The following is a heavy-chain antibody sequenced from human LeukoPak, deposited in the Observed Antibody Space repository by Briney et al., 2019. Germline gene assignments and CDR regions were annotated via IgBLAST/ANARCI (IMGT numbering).Heavy chain of an antibody. V-gene: IGHV1-2*02. CDR2: ISPKSGGT. CDR3: ARIGGSAITF. CDR1: GYTFTDCY. J-gene: IGHJ4*02. D-gene: IGHD3-16*01. Sequence: ASVKVSCKASGYTFTDCYIHWVRQAPGQGLEWMGYISPKSGGTKYAQNFQGRFTMTRDTSINTAYMELSRLRSDDTALYYCARIGGSAITFWGQGTLVTVSS.